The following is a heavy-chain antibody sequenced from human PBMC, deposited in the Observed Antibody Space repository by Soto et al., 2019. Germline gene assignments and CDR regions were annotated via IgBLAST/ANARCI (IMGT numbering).Heavy chain of an antibody. J-gene: IGHJ4*02. CDR2: INPNSGGT. D-gene: IGHD3-22*01. V-gene: IGHV1-2*04. Sequence: ASVKVSCKASGYTFTGYYMHWVRQAPGQGLEWMGWINPNSGGTNDAQKFQGWVTMTRDTSISTAYMELGRLRSDGTAVYYWARGGSHYYDSSGQLDYWGQGTLVTVSS. CDR3: ARGGSHYYDSSGQLDY. CDR1: GYTFTGYY.